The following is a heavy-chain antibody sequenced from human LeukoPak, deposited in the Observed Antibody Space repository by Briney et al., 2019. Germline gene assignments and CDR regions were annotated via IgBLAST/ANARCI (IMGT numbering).Heavy chain of an antibody. CDR2: IIPIFGTA. CDR1: GGTFSSYA. Sequence: SVKVSCKASGGTFSSYAISWVRQAPGQGLEWMGGIIPIFGTANYAQKFQGRVTITADESTSTAYMELSSLRSEDTAVYYCARYFPYYDILTGYLDAFDIWGQGTMVTVSS. V-gene: IGHV1-69*13. J-gene: IGHJ3*02. D-gene: IGHD3-9*01. CDR3: ARYFPYYDILTGYLDAFDI.